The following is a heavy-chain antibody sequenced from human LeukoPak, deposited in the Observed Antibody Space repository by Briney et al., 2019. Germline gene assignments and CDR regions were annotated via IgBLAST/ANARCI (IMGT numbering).Heavy chain of an antibody. CDR3: AKDIAAAAIEYYFDY. CDR2: ISWDGGST. Sequence: GGSLRLSCAASGFTFDDYTMHWVRQAPGKGLGWVSLISWDGGSTYYADSVKGRFTISRDNSKNSLYLQMNSLRTEDTALYYCAKDIAAAAIEYYFDYWGQGTLVTVSS. CDR1: GFTFDDYT. D-gene: IGHD6-13*01. V-gene: IGHV3-43*01. J-gene: IGHJ4*02.